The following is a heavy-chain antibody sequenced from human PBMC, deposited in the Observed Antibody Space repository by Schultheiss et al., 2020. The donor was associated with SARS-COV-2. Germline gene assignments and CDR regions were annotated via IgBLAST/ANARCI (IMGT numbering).Heavy chain of an antibody. D-gene: IGHD2-15*01. J-gene: IGHJ4*02. CDR2: IYYSGST. CDR1: GGSISSSNYY. V-gene: IGHV4-39*07. Sequence: SETLSLTCTVSGGSISSSNYYWGWIRQPPGKGLEWIGSIYYSGSTHHNPSLKSRVTIFVDMSKNQFSLKLSSVTAADTAVYYCAREAGSYEVDYWGQGTLVTVSS. CDR3: AREAGSYEVDY.